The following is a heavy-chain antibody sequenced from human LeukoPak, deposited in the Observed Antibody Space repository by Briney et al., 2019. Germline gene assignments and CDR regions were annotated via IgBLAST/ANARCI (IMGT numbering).Heavy chain of an antibody. J-gene: IGHJ5*02. V-gene: IGHV3-11*01. D-gene: IGHD4-23*01. CDR1: GFTFGDYY. Sequence: AGGSLRLSCAASGFTFGDYYMSWIRQAPGKGLEWVSYISSSGSTIYYADSVKGRFTISRDNAKNSLYLQMNSLRAEDTAVYYCARANDYDGWFDPWGQGTLVTVSS. CDR2: ISSSGSTI. CDR3: ARANDYDGWFDP.